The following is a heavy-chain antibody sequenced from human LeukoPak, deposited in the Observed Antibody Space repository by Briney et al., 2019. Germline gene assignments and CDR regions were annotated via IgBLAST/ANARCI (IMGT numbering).Heavy chain of an antibody. Sequence: ESGPTLVNPTQTLTLTCTFSGFSLSTSGMCVNWVRQPSGKALEWLARIDWDDDKYYSTSLKTRLTISRDTSRNQVVLTMANMDPVDSATFYCARTYTYDSGSAFDYWGPGTLVTVSS. J-gene: IGHJ4*02. CDR3: ARTYTYDSGSAFDY. CDR2: IDWDDDK. CDR1: GFSLSTSGMC. D-gene: IGHD3-10*01. V-gene: IGHV2-70*11.